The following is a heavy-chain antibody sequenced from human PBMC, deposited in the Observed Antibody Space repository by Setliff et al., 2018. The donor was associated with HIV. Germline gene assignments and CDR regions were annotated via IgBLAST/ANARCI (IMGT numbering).Heavy chain of an antibody. CDR3: ASAHSSLSVYYYYMDV. V-gene: IGHV3-23*03. CDR2: IYIGGSST. Sequence: PGGSLRLSCAASGFTFNNDAMSWVRQAPGKGLEWVSVIYIGGSSTYYADSVKGRFTISRDKSRNTVFLQMNSLRAEDTAVYYCASAHSSLSVYYYYMDVCGKGTTVTVSS. CDR1: GFTFNNDA. D-gene: IGHD3-3*01. J-gene: IGHJ6*03.